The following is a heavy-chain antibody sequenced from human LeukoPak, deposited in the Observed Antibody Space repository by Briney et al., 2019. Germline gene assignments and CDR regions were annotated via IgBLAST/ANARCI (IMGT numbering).Heavy chain of an antibody. CDR1: GFTFSSYS. V-gene: IGHV3-21*01. Sequence: GALRLSCAASGFTFSSYSMNWVRQAPGKGLEWVSSISSSSSYIYYADSVKGRFTISRDNAKNSLYLQMNSLRAEDTASYYCASSGYSPPGYWGQGTLVTVSS. D-gene: IGHD3-22*01. J-gene: IGHJ4*02. CDR3: ASSGYSPPGY. CDR2: ISSSSSYI.